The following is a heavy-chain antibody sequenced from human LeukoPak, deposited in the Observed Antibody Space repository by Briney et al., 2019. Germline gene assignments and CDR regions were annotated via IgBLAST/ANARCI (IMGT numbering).Heavy chain of an antibody. CDR1: GFTVSSNY. D-gene: IGHD3-3*01. J-gene: IGHJ4*02. V-gene: IGHV3-53*01. CDR3: ARDWSGSGARGY. CDR2: IYSGGST. Sequence: GGSLRLSCAASGFTVSSNYMSWVRQAPGKGLEWVPVIYSGGSTYYADSVKGRFTISRDNSKNTLYLQMNSLRAEDTAVYYCARDWSGSGARGYWGQGTLVTVSS.